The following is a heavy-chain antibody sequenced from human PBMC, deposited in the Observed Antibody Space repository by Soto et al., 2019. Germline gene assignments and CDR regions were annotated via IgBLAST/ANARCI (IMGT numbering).Heavy chain of an antibody. J-gene: IGHJ6*02. Sequence: GGSLRLSCVASGFTFENYAMSWVRQAPGKGLEWVSAISGSGGTTYYSDSVKGRFTISRDNSKNTVYLQMNDLRVEDAAEYFCAKDSWAIFGVPAGEYYAMDVWGQGTTVTVS. D-gene: IGHD3-3*01. V-gene: IGHV3-23*01. CDR3: AKDSWAIFGVPAGEYYAMDV. CDR1: GFTFENYA. CDR2: ISGSGGTT.